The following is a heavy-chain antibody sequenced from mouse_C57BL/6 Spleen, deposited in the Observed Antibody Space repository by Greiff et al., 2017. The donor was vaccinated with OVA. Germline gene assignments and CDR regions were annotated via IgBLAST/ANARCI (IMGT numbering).Heavy chain of an antibody. Sequence: QVQLQQPGAELVMPGASVKLSCKASGYTFTSYWMHWVKQRPGQGLEWIGEIDPSDSYTNYNQKFKGKSTLTVAKSSSTAYMQLSSLTSEDSAVYYCASMVTTGAWFAYWGQGTLVTVSA. J-gene: IGHJ3*01. V-gene: IGHV1-69*01. D-gene: IGHD2-2*01. CDR3: ASMVTTGAWFAY. CDR1: GYTFTSYW. CDR2: IDPSDSYT.